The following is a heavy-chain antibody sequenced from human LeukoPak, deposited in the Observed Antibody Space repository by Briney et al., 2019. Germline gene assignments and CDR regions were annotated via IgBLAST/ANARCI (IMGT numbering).Heavy chain of an antibody. CDR3: ARRLWFGDENPPYFDY. Sequence: SETLSLTCTVSGGSISSSSYYWSWIRQPPGKGLEWIGYIYYSGSTNYNPSLKSRVTISVDTSKNQFSLKLSSVTAADTAVYYCARRLWFGDENPPYFDYWGQGILVTVSS. D-gene: IGHD3-10*01. CDR2: IYYSGST. J-gene: IGHJ4*02. V-gene: IGHV4-61*01. CDR1: GGSISSSSYY.